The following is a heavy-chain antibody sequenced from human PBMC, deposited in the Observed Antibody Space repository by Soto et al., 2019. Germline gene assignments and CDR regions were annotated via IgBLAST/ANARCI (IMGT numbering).Heavy chain of an antibody. J-gene: IGHJ6*03. V-gene: IGHV1-24*01. Sequence: ASVKVSCKVSGYTLTELSMHWVRQAPGKGLEWMGGFDPEDGETIYAQKFQGRVTMTENTSTDTAYMELSSLRSEDTAVYYCARGFAGTRLHYYYYMDVWGKGTTVTVSS. CDR2: FDPEDGET. CDR3: ARGFAGTRLHYYYYMDV. CDR1: GYTLTELS. D-gene: IGHD1-7*01.